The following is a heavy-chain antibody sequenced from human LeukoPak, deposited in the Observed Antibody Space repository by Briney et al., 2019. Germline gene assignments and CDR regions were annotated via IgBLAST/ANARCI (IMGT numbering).Heavy chain of an antibody. D-gene: IGHD6-6*01. CDR1: GYRFTSYW. CDR2: IYPDDSDT. CDR3: ARERSSQGYFDF. J-gene: IGHJ4*02. Sequence: HGESLKISCKGSGYRFTSYWIGWVRQMHGKGLEWMGIIYPDDSDTRYSPTFQGQVTISADKSISTAYLQWSSLKASDTAMYYCARERSSQGYFDFWGQGTLVTVSS. V-gene: IGHV5-51*01.